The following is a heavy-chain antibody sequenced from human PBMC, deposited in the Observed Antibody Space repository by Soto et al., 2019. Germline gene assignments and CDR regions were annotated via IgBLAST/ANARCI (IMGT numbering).Heavy chain of an antibody. J-gene: IGHJ4*02. Sequence: SETLSLTCTVSGGSISSGGYYWSWIRQHPGKGLEWIGYIYYSGSTYYNPSLKSRVTISVDTSKNQFSLKLSSVTAADTAVYYCARDRSWGSYRYWGQGTPVTVSS. V-gene: IGHV4-31*03. CDR2: IYYSGST. CDR3: ARDRSWGSYRY. CDR1: GGSISSGGYY. D-gene: IGHD3-16*02.